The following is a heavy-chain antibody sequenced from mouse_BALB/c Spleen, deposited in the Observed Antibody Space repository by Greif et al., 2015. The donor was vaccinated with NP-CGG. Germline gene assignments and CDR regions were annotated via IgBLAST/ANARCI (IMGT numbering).Heavy chain of an antibody. J-gene: IGHJ4*01. Sequence: GSELVRPGASVKLSCKASGYTFTSYWMHWVKQRPGQGLEWIGNIYPGSGSTNYDEKLKSKATLTVDTSSSTAYMQLSSLTSEDSAVYYCTRLGNYYAMDYWGQGTSVTVSS. D-gene: IGHD2-1*01. CDR2: IYPGSGST. CDR1: GYTFTSYW. V-gene: IGHV1S22*01. CDR3: TRLGNYYAMDY.